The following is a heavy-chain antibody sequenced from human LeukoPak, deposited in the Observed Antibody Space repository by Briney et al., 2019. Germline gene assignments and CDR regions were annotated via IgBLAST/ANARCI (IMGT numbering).Heavy chain of an antibody. Sequence: SVKVSCKASGGTFSSYAISWVRQAPGQGLEWMGGIIPIFGTANYAQKFQGRVTITADESTSTAYMELSSLRSEDTAVYYCVRHAPYYYDSSGNYGMDVWGQGTTVTVSS. CDR1: GGTFSSYA. D-gene: IGHD3-22*01. V-gene: IGHV1-69*13. CDR2: IIPIFGTA. CDR3: VRHAPYYYDSSGNYGMDV. J-gene: IGHJ6*02.